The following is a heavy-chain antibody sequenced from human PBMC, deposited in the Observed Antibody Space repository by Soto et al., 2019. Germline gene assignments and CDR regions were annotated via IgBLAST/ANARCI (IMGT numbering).Heavy chain of an antibody. V-gene: IGHV1-18*01. CDR1: GYTFTRYG. Sequence: ASVKVSCKASGYTFTRYGISWVRQAPGQGLEWMGWISAYNGNTNYAQKLQGRVTMTTDTSTSTAYMELRSLRSDDTAVYYCAREYYYDSSGYLWFDPWGQGTLVTVSS. CDR3: AREYYYDSSGYLWFDP. CDR2: ISAYNGNT. D-gene: IGHD3-22*01. J-gene: IGHJ5*02.